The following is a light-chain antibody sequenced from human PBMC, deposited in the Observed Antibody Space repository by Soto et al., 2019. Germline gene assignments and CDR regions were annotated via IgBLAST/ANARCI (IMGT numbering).Light chain of an antibody. V-gene: IGKV3-11*01. CDR1: QSVSNY. CDR3: QQRSSWPPFT. J-gene: IGKJ3*01. Sequence: EIVLTQSPATLSLSPGERATLSCRASQSVSNYLVWYQQKPGQAPRLLIYDASNRATGIPARFSGSGSGTDFTLTISSLVPEDSAVYYCQQRSSWPPFTFGPGTKVHIK. CDR2: DAS.